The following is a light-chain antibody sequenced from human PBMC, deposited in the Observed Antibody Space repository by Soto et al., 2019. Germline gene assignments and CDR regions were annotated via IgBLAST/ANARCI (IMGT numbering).Light chain of an antibody. Sequence: DIQMTQSPSSLSASVGDRVTIACRASQSISSYLNWYHQRPGKAPKVLIYATSTLQSGVPSRFSGSASGTNFTLTISSLQPEDFATYYCQQTYNTPYTFGQGTKVDIK. CDR1: QSISSY. V-gene: IGKV1-39*01. CDR3: QQTYNTPYT. CDR2: ATS. J-gene: IGKJ2*01.